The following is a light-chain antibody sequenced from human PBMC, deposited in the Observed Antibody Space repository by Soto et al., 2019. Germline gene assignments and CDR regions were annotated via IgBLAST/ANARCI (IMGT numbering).Light chain of an antibody. CDR2: DVS. V-gene: IGLV2-14*01. Sequence: LTKPAYVNGFPGRSIPISYKGTSSYVGGYNYVSWYQQHPGKAPKLMIYDVSNRPSGVSNRFSGSKSGNTASLTISVFLAKDKAEYYFSSYTSSSTRVFGTGTKVTVL. CDR3: SSYTSSSTRV. CDR1: SSYVGGYNY. J-gene: IGLJ1*01.